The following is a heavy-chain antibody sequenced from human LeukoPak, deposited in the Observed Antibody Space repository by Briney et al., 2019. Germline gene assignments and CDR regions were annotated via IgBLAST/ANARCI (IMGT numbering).Heavy chain of an antibody. D-gene: IGHD3-22*01. CDR2: FSSSGTT. CDR1: GDSISYFY. V-gene: IGHV4-4*07. CDR3: ARGTWFYYDSSGYSDD. J-gene: IGHJ4*02. Sequence: PSETLSLTCSVSGDSISYFYWSWIRQAAGKGLEWIGRFSSSGTTDYNASLKSRVTMSVDTSKNQLSLKVISVTAADTAVYYCARGTWFYYDSSGYSDDWGQGTLVTVSS.